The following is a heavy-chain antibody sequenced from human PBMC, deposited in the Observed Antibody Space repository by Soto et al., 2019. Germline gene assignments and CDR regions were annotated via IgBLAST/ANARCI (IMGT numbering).Heavy chain of an antibody. J-gene: IGHJ3*02. D-gene: IGHD1-1*01. V-gene: IGHV1-69*02. CDR2: IIPILGIA. Sequence: QVQLVQSGAEVKKPGSSVKVSCKASGGTFSSYTISWVRQAPGQGLEWMGRIIPILGIANYAQKFQGRVTITADKSTSTAYMELSSLRSEDTAVYYCASPPHDINAFDIWGQGTMVTVSS. CDR3: ASPPHDINAFDI. CDR1: GGTFSSYT.